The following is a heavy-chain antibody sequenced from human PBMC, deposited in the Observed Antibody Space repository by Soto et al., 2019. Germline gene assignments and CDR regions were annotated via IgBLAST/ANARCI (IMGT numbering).Heavy chain of an antibody. CDR1: GFTFNSYT. V-gene: IGHV3-21*01. D-gene: IGHD1-1*01. CDR3: AKDRHETTALAPYNWFES. CDR2: ISSSTNSV. Sequence: VQLVESGGGLVKPGGSLRRSCAASGFTFNSYTMSWVRQAPGKGLEWVSSISSSTNSVYYASSVKGRFTISRDNAKNSLYLQMNSLTAEDTAVYYCAKDRHETTALAPYNWFESWGQGTLVTVSS. J-gene: IGHJ5*01.